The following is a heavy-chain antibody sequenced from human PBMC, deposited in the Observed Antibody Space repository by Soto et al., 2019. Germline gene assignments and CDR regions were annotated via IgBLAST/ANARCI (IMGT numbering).Heavy chain of an antibody. Sequence: SETLSLTCSVSGDSISTVDYFWAWIRQPPGQALEYIGYIYKSTTTYYNPSFESRVAISLDTSKSQFSLNVTSVTAADTAVYFCARGRYCLTGRCFPNWLDSWGQGTLVTVSS. CDR2: IYKSTTT. CDR1: GDSISTVDYF. J-gene: IGHJ5*01. D-gene: IGHD2-15*01. CDR3: ARGRYCLTGRCFPNWLDS. V-gene: IGHV4-30-4*01.